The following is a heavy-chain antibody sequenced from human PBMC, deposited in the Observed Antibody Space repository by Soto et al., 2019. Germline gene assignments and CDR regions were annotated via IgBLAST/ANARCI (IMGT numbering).Heavy chain of an antibody. Sequence: QVHLVQSGAEVKKPGSSVKVSCKPSGGTFSSYTINWVRQAPGQGLEWVGGITPLFGTTNYAQKFQGRVTITANLQTRTAYMELVSLRSEDTAVYYCARGPDYGDHGGWLYTWGQGTLVTVSS. V-gene: IGHV1-69*01. CDR1: GGTFSSYT. J-gene: IGHJ5*02. CDR3: ARGPDYGDHGGWLYT. CDR2: ITPLFGTT. D-gene: IGHD4-17*01.